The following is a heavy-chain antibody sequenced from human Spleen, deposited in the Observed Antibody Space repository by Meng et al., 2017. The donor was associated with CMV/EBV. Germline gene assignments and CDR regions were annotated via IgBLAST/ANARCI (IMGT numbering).Heavy chain of an antibody. Sequence: GSLRLSCTVSGGSISSYYWSWIRQPPGKGLEWIGYIYYSGSTNYNPSLKSRVTISVDTSKNQFSLKLSSVTAADTAVYYCARGQGGSYFHYYYYYGMDVWGQGATVTVSS. CDR3: ARGQGGSYFHYYYYYGMDV. J-gene: IGHJ6*02. CDR2: IYYSGST. D-gene: IGHD1-26*01. V-gene: IGHV4-59*01. CDR1: GGSISSYY.